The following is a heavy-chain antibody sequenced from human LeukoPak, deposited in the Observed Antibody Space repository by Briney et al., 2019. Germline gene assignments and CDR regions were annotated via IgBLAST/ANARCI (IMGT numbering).Heavy chain of an antibody. CDR3: ARYDSSGYEGLDY. D-gene: IGHD3-22*01. V-gene: IGHV3-23*01. CDR2: ISGSGGST. J-gene: IGHJ4*02. CDR1: GFTFSSYG. Sequence: GGSLRLSCAASGFTFSSYGMSWVRQAPGKGLEWVSAISGSGGSTYYADSVKGRFTISRDNSKNTLYLQMNSLRAEDTALYYCARYDSSGYEGLDYWGQGTLVTVSS.